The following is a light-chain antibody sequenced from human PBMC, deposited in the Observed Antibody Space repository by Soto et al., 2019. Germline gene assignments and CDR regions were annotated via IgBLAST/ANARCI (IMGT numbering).Light chain of an antibody. Sequence: QSALTQPASMSGSPGQSITISCTGTSSDVGSYKYVSWYQQHPGKAPKLMIYEVSYRPSGVSNRFSGSKSGNTASLTISGLQAEDDADYYCSSYTSSSTYVFGTGTKVTVL. CDR1: SSDVGSYKY. V-gene: IGLV2-14*01. J-gene: IGLJ1*01. CDR3: SSYTSSSTYV. CDR2: EVS.